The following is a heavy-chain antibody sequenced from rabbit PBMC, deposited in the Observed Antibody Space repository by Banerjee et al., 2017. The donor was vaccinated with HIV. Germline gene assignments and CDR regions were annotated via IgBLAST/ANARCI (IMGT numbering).Heavy chain of an antibody. CDR1: GFSFGNKYV. J-gene: IGHJ4*01. D-gene: IGHD7-1*01. CDR3: ARNEYTGTAYDL. CDR2: IYTGSGGST. Sequence: QEQLEESGGDLVKPEGSLTLTCTASGFSFGNKYVMCWVRQAPGKGLEWIACIYTGSGGSTYYANWAKGRFTISKTSSTTVTLQMASLTAADTATYFCARNEYTGTAYDLWGQGTLVTVS. V-gene: IGHV1S45*01.